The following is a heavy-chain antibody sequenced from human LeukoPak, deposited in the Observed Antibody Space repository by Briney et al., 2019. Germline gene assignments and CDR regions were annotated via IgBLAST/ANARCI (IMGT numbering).Heavy chain of an antibody. CDR1: GGSITNTNY. CDR2: VNLQGST. CDR3: ARAPLYGSCEY. V-gene: IGHV4-4*02. D-gene: IGHD6-6*01. Sequence: SETLSLTCGVSGGSITNTNYWTWVRQPPGKGLEWIGEVNLQGSTNYNPSLMGRVAISVDTSENHISLQLTSVTAADTAVYYCARAPLYGSCEYWGQGTLVTVSS. J-gene: IGHJ4*02.